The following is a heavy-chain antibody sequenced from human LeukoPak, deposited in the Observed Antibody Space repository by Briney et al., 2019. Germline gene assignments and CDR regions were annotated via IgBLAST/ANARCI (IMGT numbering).Heavy chain of an antibody. J-gene: IGHJ5*02. V-gene: IGHV1-8*01. CDR3: ARGPVAAAGTFWFDP. CDR1: GYTFTGYD. D-gene: IGHD6-13*01. Sequence: ASVKVSCKASGYTFTGYDVNWVRQATGRGLEWMGWMNPNSGNTGYAQKFQGRVTMTRNTSISTAYMELSSLRSEDTAVYYCARGPVAAAGTFWFDPWGQGTLVTVSS. CDR2: MNPNSGNT.